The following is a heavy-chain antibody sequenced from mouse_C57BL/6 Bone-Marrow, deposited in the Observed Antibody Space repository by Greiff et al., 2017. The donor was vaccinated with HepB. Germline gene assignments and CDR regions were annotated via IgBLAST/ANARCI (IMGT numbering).Heavy chain of an antibody. CDR1: EYEFPSHD. D-gene: IGHD2-3*01. Sequence: EVQLVESGGGLVQPGESLKLSCESNEYEFPSHDMSWVRKTPEKRLELVAAINSDGGSTYYPDTMERRFIISRDNTKKTLYLQMSRLRSEDTALYYGARIREMVTYSYWYFDVWGTGTTVTVSS. V-gene: IGHV5-2*01. CDR3: ARIREMVTYSYWYFDV. J-gene: IGHJ1*03. CDR2: INSDGGST.